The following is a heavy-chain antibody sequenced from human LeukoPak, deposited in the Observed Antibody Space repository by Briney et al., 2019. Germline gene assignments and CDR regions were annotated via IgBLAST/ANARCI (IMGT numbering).Heavy chain of an antibody. CDR1: GYTFTSYY. D-gene: IGHD4-17*01. Sequence: ASVKVSCKASGYTFTSYYMHWVRQAPGQGLEWMGIINPSGGSTSYAQKFQGRVTMTRDTSTSTVYMELSSLRSEDTAVYYCARDLRGGLRGLGYDYWGQGTLVTVSS. CDR2: INPSGGST. V-gene: IGHV1-46*01. J-gene: IGHJ4*02. CDR3: ARDLRGGLRGLGYDY.